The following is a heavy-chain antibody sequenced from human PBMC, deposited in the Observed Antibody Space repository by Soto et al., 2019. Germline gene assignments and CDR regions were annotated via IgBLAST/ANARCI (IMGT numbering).Heavy chain of an antibody. V-gene: IGHV2-5*02. D-gene: IGHD3-3*01. CDR3: AHRVLRTVFGLVTATAIYFDF. J-gene: IGHJ4*02. Sequence: QITLNESGPTVVRPTENLPLTCRFSGFSLTTSGVGVSWIRQSPGKAPEWLALIYWDDDKRDSASLKSRLTITKATSKNQVDLTVSDLDPTDTATYYCAHRVLRTVFGLVTATAIYFDFWGQGTPVAVSS. CDR2: IYWDDDK. CDR1: GFSLTTSGVG.